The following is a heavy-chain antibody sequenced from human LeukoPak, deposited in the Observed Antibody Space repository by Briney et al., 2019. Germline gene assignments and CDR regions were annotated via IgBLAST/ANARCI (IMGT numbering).Heavy chain of an antibody. V-gene: IGHV1-69*06. D-gene: IGHD2-15*01. J-gene: IGHJ5*02. Sequence: WVTVSCQPSGGTFSTYAISWVRQPHGQGLEWMGRIIPIFATANYTQKFQGRVTITAEKSTSRAYRELSSLRSEDRAVYYCAIETHCSGGSSYETVIDPWGQGTLVTVSS. CDR3: AIETHCSGGSSYETVIDP. CDR2: IIPIFATA. CDR1: GGTFSTYA.